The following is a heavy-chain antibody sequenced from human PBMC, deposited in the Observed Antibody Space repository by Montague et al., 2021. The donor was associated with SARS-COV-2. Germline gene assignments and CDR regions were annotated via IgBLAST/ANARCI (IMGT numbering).Heavy chain of an antibody. J-gene: IGHJ2*01. Sequence: SETLSLTCTVSGGSISSYNWSWIRQPPGKGLECIGYIYYSGNTNYNPSLKRPVTISVDTSKNQFSLKLSSVTAADTAVYYCARERCSGGSCYGHWYFDLWGRAPWSLSPQ. V-gene: IGHV4-59*12. CDR1: GGSISSYN. CDR3: ARERCSGGSCYGHWYFDL. D-gene: IGHD2-15*01. CDR2: IYYSGNT.